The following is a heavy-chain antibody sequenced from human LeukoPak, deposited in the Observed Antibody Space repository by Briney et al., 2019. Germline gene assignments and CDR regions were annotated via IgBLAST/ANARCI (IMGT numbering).Heavy chain of an antibody. CDR1: GGSISSGSYY. J-gene: IGHJ4*02. CDR2: IYTSGST. Sequence: NPSETLSLTCTVSGGSISSGSYYWSWIRQPAGKGLEWIGRIYTSGSTNYNPSLKSRVTISVDTSKNQFSLKLSSVTAADTAVYYCARGGPTNFDYWGQGTLVTVSS. CDR3: ARGGPTNFDY. V-gene: IGHV4-61*02.